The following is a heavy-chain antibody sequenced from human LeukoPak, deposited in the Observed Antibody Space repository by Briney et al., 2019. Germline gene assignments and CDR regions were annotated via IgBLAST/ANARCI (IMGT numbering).Heavy chain of an antibody. CDR3: ARDLAGHYYGSGSSFGY. Sequence: GGSLRLSCAASGFTFSAYWMSWVRQAPGKGLEWVANIREDGSEKYYVDSVKGQFTISRDNAKNSLFLQMDSLRAEDTAVYYCARDLAGHYYGSGSSFGYWGQGTLVTVSS. J-gene: IGHJ4*02. CDR2: IREDGSEK. D-gene: IGHD3-10*01. V-gene: IGHV3-7*01. CDR1: GFTFSAYW.